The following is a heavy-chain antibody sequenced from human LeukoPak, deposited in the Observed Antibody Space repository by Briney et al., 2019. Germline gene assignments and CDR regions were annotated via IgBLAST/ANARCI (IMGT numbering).Heavy chain of an antibody. V-gene: IGHV1-8*03. CDR2: MNPYSGDR. CDR1: GYTFTSYH. D-gene: IGHD4-17*01. CDR3: ARTTSLTASGYDY. J-gene: IGHJ4*02. Sequence: ASVKVSCKTSGYTFTSYHINGVRQATGQGLEWMGWMNPYSGDRGYAQKFQGRLSITSDTSISTAYMDLSSLRSEYTAVYFCARTTSLTASGYDYWGQGTLVTVSS.